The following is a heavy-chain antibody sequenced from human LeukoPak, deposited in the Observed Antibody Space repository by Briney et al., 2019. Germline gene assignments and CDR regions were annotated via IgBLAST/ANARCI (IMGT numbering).Heavy chain of an antibody. CDR1: GGSISSGGYS. V-gene: IGHV4-30-2*01. CDR2: IYHSGST. J-gene: IGHJ4*02. Sequence: SQTLSLTCAVSGGSISSGGYSWSWIRQPAGKGLEWIGYIYHSGSTYYNPSLKSRVTISVDRSKNQFSLKLSSVTAAETAVYYCARGDSGYDSIDHYFDYWGQGTLVTVSS. CDR3: ARGDSGYDSIDHYFDY. D-gene: IGHD5-12*01.